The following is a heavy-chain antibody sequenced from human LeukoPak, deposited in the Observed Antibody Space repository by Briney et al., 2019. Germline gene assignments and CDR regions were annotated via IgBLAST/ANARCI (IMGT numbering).Heavy chain of an antibody. J-gene: IGHJ4*02. CDR3: ARDLHMVRGVVDY. D-gene: IGHD3-10*01. Sequence: GGSLRLSCAASGFTFSDYYMSWIRQALGKGLEWVSYISSSGSTIYYADSVKGRFTISRDNAKNSLYLQMNSLRAEDTAVYYCARDLHMVRGVVDYWGQGTLVTVSS. V-gene: IGHV3-11*01. CDR1: GFTFSDYY. CDR2: ISSSGSTI.